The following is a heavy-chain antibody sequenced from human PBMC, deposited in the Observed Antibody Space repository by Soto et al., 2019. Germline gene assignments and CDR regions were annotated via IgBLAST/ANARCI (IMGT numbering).Heavy chain of an antibody. J-gene: IGHJ5*02. CDR1: GYTFTSYG. D-gene: IGHD4-17*01. CDR3: ARRQGPTTVTAWGWFDP. V-gene: IGHV1-18*04. Sequence: QVQLVQSGAEVKKPGASVKVSCKASGYTFTSYGISWVRQAPGQGLEWMGWISAYIGNTNYAQKLQGRVTMTTDTSTSAAYMELRSLRSDDTAVYYCARRQGPTTVTAWGWFDPWGQGTLVTVSS. CDR2: ISAYIGNT.